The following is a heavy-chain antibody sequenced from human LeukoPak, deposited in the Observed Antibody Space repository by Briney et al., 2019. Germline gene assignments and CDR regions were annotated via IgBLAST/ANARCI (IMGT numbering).Heavy chain of an antibody. CDR1: GFTFSSYS. J-gene: IGHJ4*02. Sequence: GGPLRLSCAASGFTFSSYSMNWVRQAPGKGLEWVSSISTSSSYIYSADSVKGRFTISRDNAKNSLYLQMNSLRAEDTAVYYCARERDDYYFDYWGQGTLVTVSS. CDR2: ISTSSSYI. V-gene: IGHV3-21*01. CDR3: ARERDDYYFDY. D-gene: IGHD3-3*01.